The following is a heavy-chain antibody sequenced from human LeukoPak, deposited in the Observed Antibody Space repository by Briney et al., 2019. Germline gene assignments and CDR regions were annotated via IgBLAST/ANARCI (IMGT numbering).Heavy chain of an antibody. J-gene: IGHJ4*02. CDR3: AKEVSQVRGAMEY. V-gene: IGHV3-21*01. CDR1: GFTFSSYS. CDR2: ISSSSSYI. D-gene: IGHD3-10*01. Sequence: GGSLRLSCAASGFTFSSYSMNWVRQAPGKGLEWVSSISSSSSYIYYADSVKGRFTISRDNAKNSLYLQMNSLRAEDTAVYYCAKEVSQVRGAMEYWGQGTLVTVSS.